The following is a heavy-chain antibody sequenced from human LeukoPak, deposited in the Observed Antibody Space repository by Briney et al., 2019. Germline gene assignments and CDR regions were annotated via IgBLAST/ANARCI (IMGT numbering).Heavy chain of an antibody. CDR1: GSRFTSYW. Sequence: LGESLKISCKGSGSRFTSYWIGWVRQLPGKGLEWMGIIYSGDSDTRYSPSLQGQVTISADKSINTAYLQWSSLKASDTAMYYCAPPTFYDSSGHLQDDAFDIWGQGTMVTVSS. CDR3: APPTFYDSSGHLQDDAFDI. D-gene: IGHD3-22*01. J-gene: IGHJ3*02. V-gene: IGHV5-51*01. CDR2: IYSGDSDT.